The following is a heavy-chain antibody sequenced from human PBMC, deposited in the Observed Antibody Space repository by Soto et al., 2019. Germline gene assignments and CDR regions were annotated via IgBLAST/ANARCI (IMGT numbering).Heavy chain of an antibody. D-gene: IGHD4-17*01. V-gene: IGHV1-3*01. J-gene: IGHJ5*02. Sequence: ASVKVSCKASGYTFTDYAMHWVRQAPGQRLEWMGWINAGNGDTKYSQRFQGRVTITRDTSASTAYMELSSLTSEDTAVYYCARDGWVTTDRLDPWGRGTLVTVS. CDR2: INAGNGDT. CDR1: GYTFTDYA. CDR3: ARDGWVTTDRLDP.